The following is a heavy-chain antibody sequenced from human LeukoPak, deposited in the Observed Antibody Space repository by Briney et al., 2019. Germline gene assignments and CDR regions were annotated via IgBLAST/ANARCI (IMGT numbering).Heavy chain of an antibody. CDR1: GYTFTSYG. V-gene: IGHV1-18*01. J-gene: IGHJ4*02. CDR3: AKDYRGRGIVVVIGY. Sequence: GASVKVSCKASGYTFTSYGISWVRQAPGQGLEWMGWISAYNGNTNYAQKLQGRVTMTTDTSTSTAYMELRSLRSDDTAVYYCAKDYRGRGIVVVIGYWGQGTLVTVSS. CDR2: ISAYNGNT. D-gene: IGHD3-22*01.